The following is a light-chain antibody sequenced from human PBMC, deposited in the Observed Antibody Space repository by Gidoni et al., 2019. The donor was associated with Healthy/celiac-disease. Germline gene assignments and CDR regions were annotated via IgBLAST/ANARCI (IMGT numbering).Light chain of an antibody. CDR1: QSISSW. Sequence: DLQMTQSPSTLSASVGDRVTITCRASQSISSWLAWYQQKPGKAPTLLIYDASSLESGVPSRFSGSGSGTEFTLTISSLQPEDFATYYCQQYNSYSITFGQGTRLEIK. CDR2: DAS. V-gene: IGKV1-5*01. CDR3: QQYNSYSIT. J-gene: IGKJ5*01.